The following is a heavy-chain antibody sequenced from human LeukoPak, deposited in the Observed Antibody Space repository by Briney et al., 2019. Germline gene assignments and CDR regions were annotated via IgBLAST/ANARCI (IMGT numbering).Heavy chain of an antibody. Sequence: GASVKVSCKASGGTFSSYAISWVRQAPGQGLEWMGGIIPIFGTANYAQKFQGRVTITADESTSTAYMELSSLTSEDTAVYYCARDLYGDYFDYRGQGTLVTVSS. CDR3: ARDLYGDYFDY. V-gene: IGHV1-69*13. D-gene: IGHD3-16*01. J-gene: IGHJ4*02. CDR2: IIPIFGTA. CDR1: GGTFSSYA.